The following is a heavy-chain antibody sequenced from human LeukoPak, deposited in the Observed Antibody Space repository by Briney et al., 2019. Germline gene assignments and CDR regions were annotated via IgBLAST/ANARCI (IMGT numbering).Heavy chain of an antibody. D-gene: IGHD2-21*02. CDR3: ARGYPGCGGDCYSDY. CDR2: IYHSGST. Sequence: PSQTLSLTCTVSGGSVTSGGYSWTWIRQPPGKGLEWIGYIYHSGSTYYNPSLKSRLTISVDRSKNQISLKLSSVTAADTAVYYCARGYPGCGGDCYSDYWGQGTLVTVSS. CDR1: GGSVTSGGYS. J-gene: IGHJ4*02. V-gene: IGHV4-30-2*01.